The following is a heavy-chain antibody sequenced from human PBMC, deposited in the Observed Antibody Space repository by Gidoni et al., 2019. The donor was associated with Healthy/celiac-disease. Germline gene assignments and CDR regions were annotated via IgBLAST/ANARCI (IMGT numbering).Heavy chain of an antibody. CDR1: GGSIRRGGYY. CDR3: ARAAAGDSRYQYGMDV. D-gene: IGHD6-13*01. V-gene: IGHV4-31*03. Sequence: QVQLQESGPGLVKPSQTLSPTCTVPGGSIRRGGYYWSWIRQHPGKGLEWIGYIYYSGSTYYNPSLKSRVTISVDTSKNQFSLKLSSVTAADTAVYYCARAAAGDSRYQYGMDVWGQGTTVTVSS. J-gene: IGHJ6*02. CDR2: IYYSGST.